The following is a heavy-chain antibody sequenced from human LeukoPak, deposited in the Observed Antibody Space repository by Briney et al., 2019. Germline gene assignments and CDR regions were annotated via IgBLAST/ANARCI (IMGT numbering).Heavy chain of an antibody. CDR3: ARDLTCGANNWFDP. CDR1: GGSLSSGGYY. D-gene: IGHD2/OR15-2a*01. CDR2: IYYSGST. V-gene: IGHV4-31*03. J-gene: IGHJ5*02. Sequence: SQTLSLTCTVSGGSLSSGGYYWSWLRQHPGKGLEWIGYIYYSGSTYYNPSLKSRVTISVDTSKNQFSLKLSSVTAADTAVYYGARDLTCGANNWFDPWGQGTLVTVSS.